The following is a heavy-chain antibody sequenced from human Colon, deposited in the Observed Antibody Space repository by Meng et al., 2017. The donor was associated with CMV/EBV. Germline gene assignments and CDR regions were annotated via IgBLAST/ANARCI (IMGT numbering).Heavy chain of an antibody. CDR2: INHSGTT. D-gene: IGHD6-6*01. CDR3: ARGWVRDRSSLHFDY. J-gene: IGHJ4*02. V-gene: IGHV4-34*01. CDR1: GGSFTNYF. Sequence: QGHLQQWGAGLFKPSETLSLTCALYGGSFTNYFWSWIRQPPGKGLEWIAEINHSGTTYYNPSLKSRVTLSLDSSTNQFSLKLSSVTAADAAIYYCARGWVRDRSSLHFDYWGQGTLVTVSS.